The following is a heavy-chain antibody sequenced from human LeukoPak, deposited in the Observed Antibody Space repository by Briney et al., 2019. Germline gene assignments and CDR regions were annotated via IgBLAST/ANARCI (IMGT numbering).Heavy chain of an antibody. D-gene: IGHD1-14*01. CDR1: GFIFRNFG. J-gene: IGHJ4*02. Sequence: GGSLRLSCAASGFIFRNFGMHWVRQALGKGLEWVAFIRYDGSIKYYADSVNGRFTISRDNSKNTLYLQMNSLRAEDTAVYYCAKDVNTGGDYFDYWGQGTLVTVSS. CDR2: IRYDGSIK. V-gene: IGHV3-30*02. CDR3: AKDVNTGGDYFDY.